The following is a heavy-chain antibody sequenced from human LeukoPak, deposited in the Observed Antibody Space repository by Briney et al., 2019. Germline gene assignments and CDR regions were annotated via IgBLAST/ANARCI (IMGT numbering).Heavy chain of an antibody. V-gene: IGHV4-31*03. D-gene: IGHD3-22*01. CDR1: GDSINSGCSY. Sequence: SETLSLTCTVSGDSINSGCSYWSWLRQRPGRGLEGVGYIYYSGSTYYNPSLRSRVTISLDTSKKQFSLKLSSVTAADSAVYYCASQANYYDSSGYFHHWGQGTLVTVGS. CDR2: IYYSGST. CDR3: ASQANYYDSSGYFHH. J-gene: IGHJ1*01.